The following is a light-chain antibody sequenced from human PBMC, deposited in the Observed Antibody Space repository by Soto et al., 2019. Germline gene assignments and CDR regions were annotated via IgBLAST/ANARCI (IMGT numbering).Light chain of an antibody. Sequence: PGERATLSCRASQIVEKDYLAWYQHKPGQPPRLLVDDASRRAAGIPDRFSGSGSGTDFTLTISRLEPEDAAVYYCQQCATAPLTFGQGTKVEIK. CDR1: QIVEKDY. J-gene: IGKJ1*01. CDR3: QQCATAPLT. CDR2: DAS. V-gene: IGKV3-20*01.